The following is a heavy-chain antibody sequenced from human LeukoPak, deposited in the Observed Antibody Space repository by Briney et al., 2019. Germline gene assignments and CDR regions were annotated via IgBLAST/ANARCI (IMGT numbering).Heavy chain of an antibody. CDR1: GFTFSCYG. V-gene: IGHV3-48*02. J-gene: IGHJ3*02. CDR2: IGSSSSTI. D-gene: IGHD2-21*01. CDR3: AREPDTGAYDAFDI. Sequence: GGSLRLSCAASGFTFSCYGMHWVRQAPGKGLEWISYIGSSSSTIYYADSMKGRFTISRDNAKNSLYLQMNSLRDEDTAVYYCAREPDTGAYDAFDIWGQGTMVTVSS.